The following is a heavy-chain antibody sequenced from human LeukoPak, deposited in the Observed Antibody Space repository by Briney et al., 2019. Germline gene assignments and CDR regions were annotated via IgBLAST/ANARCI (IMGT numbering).Heavy chain of an antibody. CDR1: GGSFSGYY. J-gene: IGHJ5*02. D-gene: IGHD6-6*01. Sequence: SETLSLNCAVYGGSFSGYYWSWIRQPPGKGLEWIGEINHSGSTNYNPSLKSRVTISVDTSKNQFSLKLSSVTAADTAVYYCARGNLYSSSSLSWDFDPWGQGTLVTVSS. V-gene: IGHV4-34*01. CDR3: ARGNLYSSSSLSWDFDP. CDR2: INHSGST.